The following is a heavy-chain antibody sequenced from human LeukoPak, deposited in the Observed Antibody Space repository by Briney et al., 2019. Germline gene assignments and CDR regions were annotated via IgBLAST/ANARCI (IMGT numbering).Heavy chain of an antibody. V-gene: IGHV4-31*03. CDR2: IYYSGST. Sequence: SSQTLSLTCTVSGGSISSGGYSWSWIRQHPGKGLEWIGYIYYSGSTYYNPSLKSRVTISVDTSKNQFSLKLSSVTAADTAVYYCARQGYDSSGYYYALGYFDYWGQGTLVTVSS. J-gene: IGHJ4*02. CDR1: GGSISSGGYS. D-gene: IGHD3-22*01. CDR3: ARQGYDSSGYYYALGYFDY.